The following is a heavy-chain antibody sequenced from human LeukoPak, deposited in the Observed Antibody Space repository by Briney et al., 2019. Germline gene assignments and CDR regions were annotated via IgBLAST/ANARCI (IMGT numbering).Heavy chain of an antibody. Sequence: SVKVSCKASGGTFSSYAISWVRQAPGQGLEWMGGIIPIFGTANYAQKFQGRVTITADESTSTAYMELSSLRSEDTAVYYCARQFVAPGDDAFDIWGQGTMVTVSS. J-gene: IGHJ3*02. CDR3: ARQFVAPGDDAFDI. D-gene: IGHD2-21*01. CDR2: IIPIFGTA. V-gene: IGHV1-69*13. CDR1: GGTFSSYA.